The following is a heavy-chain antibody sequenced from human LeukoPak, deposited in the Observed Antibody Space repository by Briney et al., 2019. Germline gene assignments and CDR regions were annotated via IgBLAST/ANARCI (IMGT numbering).Heavy chain of an antibody. CDR3: ARGLARSDVGRWS. CDR1: GFTSSSYA. Sequence: GGSLRLSCAASGFTSSSYAMSWVRQAPGKGLEWVSATGNSTHCADSVKGRFTFSRDNSKYTLFLQMNSLGAEDTAIYYCARGLARSDVGRWSWGQGTLVTVSS. J-gene: IGHJ5*02. CDR2: TGNST. V-gene: IGHV3-23*01. D-gene: IGHD2-15*01.